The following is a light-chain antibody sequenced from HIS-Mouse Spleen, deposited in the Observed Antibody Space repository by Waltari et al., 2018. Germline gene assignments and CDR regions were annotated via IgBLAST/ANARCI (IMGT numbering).Light chain of an antibody. Sequence: SSELTQDPAVSVALGQTVRITCQGDSLRSYYASWYQQKPGQAPVLVIYGKNNRPSGIPDRFSVCSSGNTASLTITGAQAEDEADYYCNSRDSIGNHVVFGGGTKLTVL. J-gene: IGLJ2*01. V-gene: IGLV3-19*01. CDR3: NSRDSIGNHVV. CDR1: SLRSYY. CDR2: GKN.